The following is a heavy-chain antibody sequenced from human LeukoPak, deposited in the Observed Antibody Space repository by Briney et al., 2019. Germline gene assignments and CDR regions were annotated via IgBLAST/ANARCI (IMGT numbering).Heavy chain of an antibody. V-gene: IGHV1-69*06. CDR3: ARGMIRGVIGGGAFYI. CDR2: IIPIFETS. CDR1: GGTFINYA. Sequence: ASVKVSCKASGGTFINYAISWVRQAPGQGLEWMGGIIPIFETSNYAQKFQDRVTLTADKSTSTANMELSSLRSEDTAVYYCARGMIRGVIGGGAFYIWGQGTMVTVSS. D-gene: IGHD3-10*01. J-gene: IGHJ3*02.